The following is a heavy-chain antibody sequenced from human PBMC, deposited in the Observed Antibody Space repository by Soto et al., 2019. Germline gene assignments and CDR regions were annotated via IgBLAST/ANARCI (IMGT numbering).Heavy chain of an antibody. D-gene: IGHD3-10*01. CDR1: GGSVSSGSYF. V-gene: IGHV4-61*01. Sequence: SETLSRTCNVSGGSVSSGSYFWSWIRQPPGKGLEWIGYIYNSGNTKYNPSLKSRVTISADTPKNQFSLKLSSVTAADTAVYYCARHEVGYYGSGRRGCMDVWGQGTTVTVSS. CDR3: ARHEVGYYGSGRRGCMDV. J-gene: IGHJ6*02. CDR2: IYNSGNT.